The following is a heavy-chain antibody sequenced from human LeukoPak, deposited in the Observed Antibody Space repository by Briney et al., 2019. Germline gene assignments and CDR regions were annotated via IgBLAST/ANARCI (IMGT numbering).Heavy chain of an antibody. CDR3: ARDRLMEGSSWQPRYYYYGMDV. D-gene: IGHD6-13*01. CDR2: ISSSSSYI. CDR1: GFGFSSSS. Sequence: GGSLRLSCAASGFGFSSSSMNWVRQAPGKGLEWVSSISSSSSYIYYADSVKGRFTISRDNAKNSLYLQMNSLRAEDTAVYYCARDRLMEGSSWQPRYYYYGMDVWGQGTTVTVSS. J-gene: IGHJ6*02. V-gene: IGHV3-21*01.